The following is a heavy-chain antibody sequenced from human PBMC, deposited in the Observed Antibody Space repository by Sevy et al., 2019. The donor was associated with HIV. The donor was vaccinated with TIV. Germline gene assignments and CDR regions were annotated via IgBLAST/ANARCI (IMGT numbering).Heavy chain of an antibody. CDR2: IYYSGST. Sequence: SKTLSLTCTVSGGSISSSSYYWGWIRQPPGKGLEWIGNIYYSGSTYYNPSLKSRVTISVDTSKNQFSLKLSSVTAADTAVYYCARLGRGDILYYFDYWGQGTLVTVSS. CDR1: GGSISSSSYY. CDR3: ARLGRGDILYYFDY. D-gene: IGHD3-10*01. V-gene: IGHV4-39*01. J-gene: IGHJ4*02.